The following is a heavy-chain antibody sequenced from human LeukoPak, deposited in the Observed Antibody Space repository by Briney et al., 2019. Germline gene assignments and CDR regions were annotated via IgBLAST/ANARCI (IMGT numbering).Heavy chain of an antibody. Sequence: SETLSLNCTVSGGSISSYYWSWIRQPPGKGLEWIGYIYYSGSTNYNPSLKSRVTISVDTSKNQFSLKLSSVTAADTAVYYCARGSLIVGATNLDYWGQGTLVTVSS. V-gene: IGHV4-59*01. D-gene: IGHD1-26*01. CDR2: IYYSGST. J-gene: IGHJ4*02. CDR1: GGSISSYY. CDR3: ARGSLIVGATNLDY.